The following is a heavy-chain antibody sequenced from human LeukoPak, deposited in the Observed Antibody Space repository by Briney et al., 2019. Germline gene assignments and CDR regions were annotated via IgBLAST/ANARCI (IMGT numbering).Heavy chain of an antibody. Sequence: GESLKISCKASGYSFTTHWIGWVRQMPGKGLEWMGIIYPSDSDTRYSPSFQGQVTISADKSISTAYLQWSSLKASDTAIYYCARLPSEWIQKSDYWGQGTLVTVSS. V-gene: IGHV5-51*01. CDR1: GYSFTTHW. J-gene: IGHJ4*02. D-gene: IGHD5-18*01. CDR2: IYPSDSDT. CDR3: ARLPSEWIQKSDY.